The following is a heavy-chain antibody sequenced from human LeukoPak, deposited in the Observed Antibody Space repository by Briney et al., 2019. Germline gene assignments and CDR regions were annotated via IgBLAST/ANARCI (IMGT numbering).Heavy chain of an antibody. J-gene: IGHJ4*02. Sequence: PGGSLRLSCAASGFTFSSYAMHWVRQAPGKGLEWVAVISYDGSNKYYADSVKGRFTISRDNSKNTLYLQMNSLRAEDTAVYYCAKFMMGATGDFDYWGQGTLVTVSS. CDR1: GFTFSSYA. D-gene: IGHD1-26*01. V-gene: IGHV3-30*18. CDR2: ISYDGSNK. CDR3: AKFMMGATGDFDY.